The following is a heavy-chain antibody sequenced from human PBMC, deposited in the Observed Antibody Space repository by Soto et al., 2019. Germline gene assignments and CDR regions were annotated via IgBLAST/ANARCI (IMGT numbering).Heavy chain of an antibody. CDR2: ISWNSGSI. V-gene: IGHV3-9*01. CDR1: GFTFDDYA. J-gene: IGHJ3*02. CDR3: AKGHSRDAFDI. Sequence: GGSLRLSCAASGFTFDDYAMHWVRQAPGKGLEWVSGISWNSGSIGYADSVKGRFTISRDNAKNSLYLQMNSLRAEDTALYYCAKGHSRDAFDIWGQGTMVTVSS.